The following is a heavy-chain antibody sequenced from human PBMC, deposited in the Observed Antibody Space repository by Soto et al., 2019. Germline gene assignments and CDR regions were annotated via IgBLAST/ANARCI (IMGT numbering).Heavy chain of an antibody. D-gene: IGHD2-2*01. CDR1: GGSISTTSYY. CDR3: ARCGTSCQFSWFDS. J-gene: IGHJ5*01. CDR2: IYYSGRT. Sequence: PSETLSLTCTVSGGSISTTSYYWGWIRQPPGKGLEWIGIIYYSGRTYYNPSLTSRVTISVDTSKNQFSLRLSSVTAADTAVYYCARCGTSCQFSWFDSWGQGTQVTVSS. V-gene: IGHV4-39*01.